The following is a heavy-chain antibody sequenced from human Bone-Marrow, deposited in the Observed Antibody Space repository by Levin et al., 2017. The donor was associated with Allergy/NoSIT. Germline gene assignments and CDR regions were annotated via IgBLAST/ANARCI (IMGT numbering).Heavy chain of an antibody. Sequence: SSETLSLTCAVSGASLNGRDWWTWVRQSPERGLEWIGEIYHTGSTNYNPSLMGRVTLSVDKSTNQFSLNLDSVTAADTALYYCARAGRLSTVNRGYSYYYFAMDVWGRGTTVIVSS. D-gene: IGHD4-11*01. J-gene: IGHJ6*02. CDR2: IYHTGST. CDR1: GASLNGRDW. V-gene: IGHV4-4*02. CDR3: ARAGRLSTVNRGYSYYYFAMDV.